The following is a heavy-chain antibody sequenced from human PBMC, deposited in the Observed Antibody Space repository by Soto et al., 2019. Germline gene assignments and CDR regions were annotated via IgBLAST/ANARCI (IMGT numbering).Heavy chain of an antibody. CDR2: ISYDGSNK. CDR1: GFTFSSYG. Sequence: PGGSLRLSCAASGFTFSSYGMHWVRQAPGKGLEWVAVISYDGSNKYYADSVKGRFTISRDNSENTLYLQMNSLRAEDTAVYYCASSVNTSPNYYYYHGMDVWGQGTTVTVSS. V-gene: IGHV3-30*03. CDR3: ASSVNTSPNYYYYHGMDV. J-gene: IGHJ6*02. D-gene: IGHD4-4*01.